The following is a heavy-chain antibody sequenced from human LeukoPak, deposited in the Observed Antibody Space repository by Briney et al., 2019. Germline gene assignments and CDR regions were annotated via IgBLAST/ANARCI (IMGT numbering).Heavy chain of an antibody. J-gene: IGHJ4*02. V-gene: IGHV3-23*01. CDR3: ARAMGVSTGYRPTDY. CDR2: ISNSGGRT. D-gene: IGHD3-22*01. Sequence: GGSLRLSCAASGFTFSSYAMSWVRQAPGKGLEWVSSISNSGGRTFYTDSVKGRFTISRDNSKNTLYLQMNSLRAEDTAVYYCARAMGVSTGYRPTDYWGQGTLVTVSS. CDR1: GFTFSSYA.